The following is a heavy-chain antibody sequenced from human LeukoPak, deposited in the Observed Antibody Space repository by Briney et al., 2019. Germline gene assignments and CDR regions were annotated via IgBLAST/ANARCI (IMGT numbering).Heavy chain of an antibody. V-gene: IGHV1-2*02. Sequence: ASVKVSCKASGYTFTGYYMHWVRQAPGQGLEWKGWINPNRGGTNYAQKFKGRVTMARDTSISTAYIELSRLRSDDTAVYYCARSRTGSGFLFDYWGQGTLVTVSS. CDR3: ARSRTGSGFLFDY. CDR1: GYTFTGYY. D-gene: IGHD3-10*01. CDR2: INPNRGGT. J-gene: IGHJ4*02.